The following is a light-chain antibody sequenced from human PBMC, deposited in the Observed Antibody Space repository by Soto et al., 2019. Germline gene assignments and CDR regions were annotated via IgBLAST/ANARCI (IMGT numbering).Light chain of an antibody. V-gene: IGKV2-30*01. CDR1: ASLVYSDGNIY. J-gene: IGKJ1*01. CDR3: MQGTHWPWT. Sequence: VVLTQSPLSLPVTLGQPASISCRSSASLVYSDGNIYVNWFHQRPGQSPRRLIYKVSNRDSGVPDRFSGTESGTDFTLKISRMEAEDVGVYYCMQGTHWPWTFGQGTKVEIK. CDR2: KVS.